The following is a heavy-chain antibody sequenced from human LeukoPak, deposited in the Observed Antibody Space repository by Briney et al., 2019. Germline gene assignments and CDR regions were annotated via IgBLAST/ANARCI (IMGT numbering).Heavy chain of an antibody. Sequence: ASVKVSCKASGYTFTSYGISWVRQAPGQGLEWMGWISAYNGNTNYAQKLRGRVTMTTDTSTSTAYMELRSLRSDDTAVYYCARGGDWNYVPEDWFDPWGQGTLVTVSS. CDR3: ARGGDWNYVPEDWFDP. D-gene: IGHD1-7*01. CDR2: ISAYNGNT. J-gene: IGHJ5*02. CDR1: GYTFTSYG. V-gene: IGHV1-18*01.